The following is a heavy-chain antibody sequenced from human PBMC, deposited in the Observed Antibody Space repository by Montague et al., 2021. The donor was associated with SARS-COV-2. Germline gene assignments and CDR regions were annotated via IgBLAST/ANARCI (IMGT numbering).Heavy chain of an antibody. CDR2: INHSGST. Sequence: SETLSLTRAVYDGSFSGYYWSWIRQPPGKGLEWIGEINHSGSTNYNPSLKSRVTISVDTSKNQFSLKLNSVSAADTAVYYCARGQVTIFGVLIMLPAAGALDIWGQGTMVTVSS. CDR3: ARGQVTIFGVLIMLPAAGALDI. J-gene: IGHJ3*02. CDR1: DGSFSGYY. D-gene: IGHD3-3*01. V-gene: IGHV4-34*01.